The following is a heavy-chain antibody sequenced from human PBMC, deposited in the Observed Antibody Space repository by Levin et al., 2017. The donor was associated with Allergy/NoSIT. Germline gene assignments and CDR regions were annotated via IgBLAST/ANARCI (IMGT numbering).Heavy chain of an antibody. V-gene: IGHV3-48*02. CDR3: ARAGRHSGSLDLYYYYVMDV. CDR1: GFTFSSYS. Sequence: GGSLRLSCAASGFTFSSYSMNWVRQAPGKGLEWVSYISSSSSTIYYADSVKGRFTISRDNAKNSLYLQMNSLRDEDTAVYYCARAGRHSGSLDLYYYYVMDVWGQGTTVTVSS. CDR2: ISSSSSTI. J-gene: IGHJ6*02. D-gene: IGHD1-26*01.